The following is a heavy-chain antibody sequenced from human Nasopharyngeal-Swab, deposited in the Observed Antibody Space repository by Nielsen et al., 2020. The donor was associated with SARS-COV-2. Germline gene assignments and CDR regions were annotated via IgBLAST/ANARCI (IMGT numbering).Heavy chain of an antibody. D-gene: IGHD2-15*01. J-gene: IGHJ6*02. Sequence: GGSLRLSCAASGFTFSSYAMSWVRQAPGKGLEWVSTISGSGDSIYYADSVKGRFTISRDNSKNTLYLQMNSLRAEDTAVYYCATELVVAAGGSYYYYGMDVWGQGTTVTVSS. CDR2: ISGSGDSI. CDR3: ATELVVAAGGSYYYYGMDV. CDR1: GFTFSSYA. V-gene: IGHV3-23*01.